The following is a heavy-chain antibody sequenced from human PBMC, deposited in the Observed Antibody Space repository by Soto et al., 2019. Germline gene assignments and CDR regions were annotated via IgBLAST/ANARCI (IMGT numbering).Heavy chain of an antibody. Sequence: QVQLVESGGGVVQPGTSLRLSCAASGFTFSSYGMHWVRQAPGKGLEWVAVISYDGSNKYYADSVKGRFTISRDNSKNTLYLQMNSLRAEDTAVYYCAKRQWRSSEYYWGQGTLVTVSS. CDR2: ISYDGSNK. J-gene: IGHJ4*02. V-gene: IGHV3-30*18. CDR1: GFTFSSYG. CDR3: AKRQWRSSEYY. D-gene: IGHD3-16*01.